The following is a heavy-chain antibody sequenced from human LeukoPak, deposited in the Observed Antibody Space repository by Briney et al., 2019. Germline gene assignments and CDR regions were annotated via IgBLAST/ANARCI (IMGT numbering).Heavy chain of an antibody. Sequence: GSLRLSCAASGFTFSSYEMNWVRQAPGKGLEWVSYISSSGSTKYYADSVKGRFTISGDNAKNSLYLQMNSLRAEDTAVYYCARDGGYSYGKKGCFEKWGQGTLVTVSS. V-gene: IGHV3-48*03. D-gene: IGHD5-18*01. CDR1: GFTFSSYE. J-gene: IGHJ4*02. CDR2: ISSSGSTK. CDR3: ARDGGYSYGKKGCFEK.